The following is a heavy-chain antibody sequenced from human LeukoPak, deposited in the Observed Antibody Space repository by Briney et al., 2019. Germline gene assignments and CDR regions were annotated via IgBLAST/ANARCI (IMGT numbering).Heavy chain of an antibody. CDR2: IYSSGST. CDR3: ARGGKATVVTM. V-gene: IGHV4-4*07. D-gene: IGHD4-23*01. CDR1: GGSINRYY. Sequence: PSETLSLTCPVSGGSINRYYWSWIRQPAGKGLEWIGRIYSSGSTNYNPSLKSRVSMSVDTSKNQFSLKLTSATAADTAVYYCARGGKATVVTMWGQGILVTVSS. J-gene: IGHJ4*02.